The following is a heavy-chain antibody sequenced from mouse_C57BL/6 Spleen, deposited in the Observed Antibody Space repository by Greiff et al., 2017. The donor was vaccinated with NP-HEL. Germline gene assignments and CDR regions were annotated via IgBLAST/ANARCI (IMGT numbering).Heavy chain of an antibody. CDR2: IYPRDGST. J-gene: IGHJ4*01. CDR3: ARGKLDYGSSYAMDY. V-gene: IGHV1-78*01. CDR1: GYTFTDHT. D-gene: IGHD1-1*01. Sequence: VQLQQSDAELVKPGASVKISCKVSGYTFTDHTIHWMKQRPEQGLEWIGYIYPRDGSTKYNEKFKGKATLTADKSSSTAYMQLNSLTSEDSAVYFGARGKLDYGSSYAMDYWGQGTSVTVSS.